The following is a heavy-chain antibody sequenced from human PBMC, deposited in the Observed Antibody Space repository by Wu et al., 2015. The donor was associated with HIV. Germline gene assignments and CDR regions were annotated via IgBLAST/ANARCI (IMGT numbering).Heavy chain of an antibody. J-gene: IGHJ5*02. CDR1: GYTFTDYY. CDR3: ATQIRDYTNWFDP. CDR2: INPKSGGT. Sequence: QVQLMQSGADVKNPGASVKVSCKASGYTFTDYYIHWIRQAPGQGLEWMGWINPKSGGTNYAQKFQGRVTMTRDTSITTVYMELTRLRSDDTALYYCATQIRDYTNWFDPWGHGNPGPPSPQ. D-gene: IGHD4-11*01. V-gene: IGHV1-2*02.